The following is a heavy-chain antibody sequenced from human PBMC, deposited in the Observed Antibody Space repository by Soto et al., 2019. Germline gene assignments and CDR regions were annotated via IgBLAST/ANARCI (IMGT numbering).Heavy chain of an antibody. J-gene: IGHJ6*02. Sequence: ASVKVSCKASGGTFSSYAISWVRQAPGQGLEWMGGIIPIFGTANYAQKFQGRVTITADESTSTAYMELSSLRSEDTAVYYCARDPYSSGPLGMDFWGQGTTVTVYS. CDR2: IIPIFGTA. D-gene: IGHD6-19*01. CDR3: ARDPYSSGPLGMDF. V-gene: IGHV1-69*13. CDR1: GGTFSSYA.